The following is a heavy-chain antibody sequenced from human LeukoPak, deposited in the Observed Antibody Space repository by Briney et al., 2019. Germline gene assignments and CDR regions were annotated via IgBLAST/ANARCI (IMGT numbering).Heavy chain of an antibody. J-gene: IGHJ4*02. V-gene: IGHV3-23*01. Sequence: PGGSLRLSCAASGFTFSSYAMSWVRQAPGKGLEWVSAISGSGGSTYYADSVKGRFTISGDNSKNTLYLQMNSLRAEDTAVYYCAKNCLMITFGGPFDYWGQGTLVTVSS. CDR1: GFTFSSYA. D-gene: IGHD3-16*01. CDR3: AKNCLMITFGGPFDY. CDR2: ISGSGGST.